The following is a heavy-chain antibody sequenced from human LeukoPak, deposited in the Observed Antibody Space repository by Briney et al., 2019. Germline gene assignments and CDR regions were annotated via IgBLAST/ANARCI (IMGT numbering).Heavy chain of an antibody. CDR3: ARDRGAVALDY. CDR2: ISASGST. Sequence: SETLSLTCTVSGDSISSSFWSWIRQPAGKGLEWIGRISASGSTDYNPSLKSRVSMSLDTSKNQFSLRLTSVTAADTAVYYCARDRGAVALDYWGRGTLVSVSS. V-gene: IGHV4-4*07. CDR1: GDSISSSF. J-gene: IGHJ4*02. D-gene: IGHD6-19*01.